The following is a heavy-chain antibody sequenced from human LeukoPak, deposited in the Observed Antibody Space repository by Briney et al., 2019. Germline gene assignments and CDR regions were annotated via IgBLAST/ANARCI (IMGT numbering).Heavy chain of an antibody. CDR3: ASDGSGSYYSWFDP. Sequence: SETLSLTCTVSGGSISSYYWSWIRQPAGKGLEWIGRIYTSASTNYNPSLKGRVTMSVDTSKNQFSLKLSSVTAADTAVYYCASDGSGSYYSWFDPWGQGTLVTVSS. J-gene: IGHJ5*02. CDR2: IYTSAST. CDR1: GGSISSYY. D-gene: IGHD3-10*01. V-gene: IGHV4-4*07.